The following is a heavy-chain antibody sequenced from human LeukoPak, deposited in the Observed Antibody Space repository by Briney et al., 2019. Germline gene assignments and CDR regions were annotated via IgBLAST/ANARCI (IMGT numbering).Heavy chain of an antibody. CDR1: GGSISSYY. V-gene: IGHV4-59*01. Sequence: SETLSLTCTVSGGSISSYYWSWIRQPPGKGLEWIGYIYYSGSTNYNPSLKSRVTISVDTSKNQFSLKLSSVTAADTAVYYCARDGRATHLDYWGQGTLVTVSS. J-gene: IGHJ4*02. CDR3: ARDGRATHLDY. D-gene: IGHD5-12*01. CDR2: IYYSGST.